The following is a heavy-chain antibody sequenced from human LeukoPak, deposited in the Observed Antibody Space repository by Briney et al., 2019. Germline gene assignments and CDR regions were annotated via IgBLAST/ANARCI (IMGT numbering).Heavy chain of an antibody. V-gene: IGHV3-23*01. CDR3: AKDPSRAVAADWFDP. CDR1: GFTFSNYD. CDR2: ISDSGGST. J-gene: IGHJ5*02. Sequence: QPGGSLRLSCAASGFTFSNYDMSWVRQAPGKGLEWVSSISDSGGSTYYADSVKGRFTISRDNSKNTLYLQMTNLRAADTAVYYCAKDPSRAVAADWFDPWDQGSLVAVSS. D-gene: IGHD6-19*01.